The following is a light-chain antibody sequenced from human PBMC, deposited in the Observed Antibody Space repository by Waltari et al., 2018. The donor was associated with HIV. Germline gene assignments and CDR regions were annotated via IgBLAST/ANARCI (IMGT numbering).Light chain of an antibody. J-gene: IGLJ2*01. CDR3: SYTGTNSLH. V-gene: IGLV2-14*01. CDR1: SSDVGCYDC. Sequence: QSALTQPASVSGSPGQSITISCPGASSDVGCYDCISWYQQHPGKAPRLIIYEGTNRPSGVSNRFFCSKSANTASLTISGLQADDEADYYCSYTGTNSLHFGGGTKVTVL. CDR2: EGT.